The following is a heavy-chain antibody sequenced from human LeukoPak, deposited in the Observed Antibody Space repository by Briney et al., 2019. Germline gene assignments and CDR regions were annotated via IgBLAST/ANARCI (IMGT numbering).Heavy chain of an antibody. J-gene: IGHJ4*02. D-gene: IGHD5-12*01. CDR1: GGSFSGYY. Sequence: PSETLSLTCAVYGGSFSGYYWSWIRQPPGKGLEWIGYIYYSGSTNYNPSLKSRVTISVDTSKKQFSLKLSSVTAADTAVYYCARVSGYDWESFYDYWGQGTLVTVSS. CDR2: IYYSGST. CDR3: ARVSGYDWESFYDY. V-gene: IGHV4-59*01.